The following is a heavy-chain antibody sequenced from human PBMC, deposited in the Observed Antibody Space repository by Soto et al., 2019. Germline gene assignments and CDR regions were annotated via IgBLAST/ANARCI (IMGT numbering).Heavy chain of an antibody. CDR1: GGTFSSYA. V-gene: IGHV1-69*13. CDR2: IIPIFGTA. J-gene: IGHJ4*02. CDR3: ARDPVVHDDSSGYYDY. D-gene: IGHD3-22*01. Sequence: SVKVSCKASGGTFSSYAISWVRQAPGQGLEWMGGIIPIFGTANYAQKFQGRVTITADESTSTAYMELSSLRSEDTAVYYCARDPVVHDDSSGYYDYWGQGTTCTVSS.